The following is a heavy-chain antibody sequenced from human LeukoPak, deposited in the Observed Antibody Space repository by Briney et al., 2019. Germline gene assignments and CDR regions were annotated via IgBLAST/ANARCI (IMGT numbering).Heavy chain of an antibody. CDR2: INHSGST. V-gene: IGHV4-34*01. J-gene: IGHJ4*02. Sequence: SETLSLTCAVYGGSFSGYYWSWIRQPPGKGLEWIGEINHSGSTNYNPSLKSRVTISVDTSKNQFSLKLSSVTAADPAVYYCARAAGLTYCGGDCYSGYFDYWGQGTLVTVSS. CDR3: ARAAGLTYCGGDCYSGYFDY. D-gene: IGHD2-21*02. CDR1: GGSFSGYY.